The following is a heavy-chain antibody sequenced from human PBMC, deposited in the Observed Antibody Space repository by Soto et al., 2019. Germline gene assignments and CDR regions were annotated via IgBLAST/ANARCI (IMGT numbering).Heavy chain of an antibody. V-gene: IGHV3-30-3*01. CDR1: GFTFSSYA. D-gene: IGHD2-21*01. Sequence: QVQLVESGGGGVQPGRSLRLSCAASGFTFSSYAMHWVRQAPGKGLEWVAVISYDGSNKYYADSVKGRFTISRDNSKNTLYLQMNSLRAEDTAVYYCAREDPFRLILDYWGLGTLVTVSS. CDR2: ISYDGSNK. J-gene: IGHJ4*02. CDR3: AREDPFRLILDY.